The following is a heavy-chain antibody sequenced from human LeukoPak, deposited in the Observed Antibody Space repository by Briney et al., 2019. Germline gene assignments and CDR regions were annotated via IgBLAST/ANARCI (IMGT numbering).Heavy chain of an antibody. Sequence: GRSLRLSCAASGFTVSSNYMSWVRQAPGKGLEWVSVIYDGGSTYYADSVKGRYTISRDNSKNTLYLQMNSLRAEDTAVYYCARDLGRAGVYYYYGMDVWGQGTTVTVSS. D-gene: IGHD3-10*01. CDR1: GFTVSSNY. J-gene: IGHJ6*02. CDR2: IYDGGST. CDR3: ARDLGRAGVYYYYGMDV. V-gene: IGHV3-53*01.